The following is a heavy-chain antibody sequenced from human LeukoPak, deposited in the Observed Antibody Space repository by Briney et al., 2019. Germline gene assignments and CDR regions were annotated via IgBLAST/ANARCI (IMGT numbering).Heavy chain of an antibody. Sequence: PGRPLRLSCAASGFTFSSYGMHWVRQAPGKGLEWVAVIWYDGSNKYYADSVKGRFTISRDNSKNTLYLQMNSLRAEDTAVYYCARDYLDWYFDLWGRGTLVTVSS. CDR2: IWYDGSNK. V-gene: IGHV3-33*01. J-gene: IGHJ2*01. CDR1: GFTFSSYG. CDR3: ARDYLDWYFDL.